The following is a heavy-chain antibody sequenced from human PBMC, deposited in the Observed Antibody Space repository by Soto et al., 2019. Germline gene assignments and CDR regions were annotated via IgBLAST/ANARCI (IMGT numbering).Heavy chain of an antibody. D-gene: IGHD2-2*01. CDR3: ARAGVVVPAAMPDADAFDI. V-gene: IGHV4-4*02. J-gene: IGHJ3*02. Sequence: QVQLQESGPGLVKPSGTLSLTCAVSSGSISSSNWWSWVRQPPGKGLEWIGEIYHSGSTNYNPSLKSRVTISVDKSKNQFSLELSSVTAADTAVYYCARAGVVVPAAMPDADAFDIWGQGTMVTVSS. CDR2: IYHSGST. CDR1: SGSISSSNW.